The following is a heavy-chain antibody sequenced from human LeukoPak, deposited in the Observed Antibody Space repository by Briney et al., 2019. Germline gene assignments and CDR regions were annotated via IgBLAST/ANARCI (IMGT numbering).Heavy chain of an antibody. V-gene: IGHV4-59*01. CDR2: INYSGSS. CDR3: ARPNRYDLYFDY. Sequence: PSETLSLTCAVYGGSISSYYWSWIRQPPGKGLEWIGYINYSGSSNYNPSLKSRVTISVDTSKNQFSLKLSSVTAAGTAVYYCARPNRYDLYFDYWGQGTLVAVSS. CDR1: GGSISSYY. D-gene: IGHD5-12*01. J-gene: IGHJ4*02.